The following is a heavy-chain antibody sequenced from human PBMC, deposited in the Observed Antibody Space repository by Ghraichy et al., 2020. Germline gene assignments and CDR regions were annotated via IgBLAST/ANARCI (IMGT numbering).Heavy chain of an antibody. CDR3: AKIAVAGLDY. Sequence: GESLNISCAASGFTFSTYAMSWVRQAPGKGLDWVSRISGSGGSTYYADSVKGRFTISRDNSRNTLYLQMNSLRAEDTAVYYCAKIAVAGLDYWGQGTLVTVSS. CDR1: GFTFSTYA. CDR2: ISGSGGST. J-gene: IGHJ4*02. D-gene: IGHD6-19*01. V-gene: IGHV3-23*01.